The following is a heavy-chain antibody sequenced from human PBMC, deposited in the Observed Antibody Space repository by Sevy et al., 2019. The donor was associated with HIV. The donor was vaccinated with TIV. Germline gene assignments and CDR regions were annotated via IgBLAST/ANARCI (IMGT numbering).Heavy chain of an antibody. V-gene: IGHV4-59*01. CDR1: GGSFSNYF. J-gene: IGHJ4*02. D-gene: IGHD6-13*01. CDR2: IYSSGNT. Sequence: SETLSLTCTVSGGSFSNYFWSWIRQPPGKRLEWIGYIYSSGNTNYNPSLKSRVTISVDTSKNQFSLKLSSVTAADTAVYYCARESIGAVGDFDYWGQGTLVTVSS. CDR3: ARESIGAVGDFDY.